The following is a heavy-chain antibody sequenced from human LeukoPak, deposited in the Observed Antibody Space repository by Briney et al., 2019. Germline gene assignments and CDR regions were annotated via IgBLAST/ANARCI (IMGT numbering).Heavy chain of an antibody. D-gene: IGHD1-26*01. V-gene: IGHV4-30-4*08. J-gene: IGHJ5*02. CDR3: ARGGLLNWFDP. CDR2: IYYSGST. CDR1: GGSISSGDYY. Sequence: PSGTLSLTCTVSGGSISSGDYYWSWIRRPPGKGLEWIGYIYYSGSTYYNPSLKSRVTISVDTSKNQFSLKLSSVTAADTAVYYCARGGLLNWFDPWGQGTLVTVSS.